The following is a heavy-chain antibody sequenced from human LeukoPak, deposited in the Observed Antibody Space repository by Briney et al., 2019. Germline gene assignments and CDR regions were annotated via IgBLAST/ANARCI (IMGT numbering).Heavy chain of an antibody. D-gene: IGHD1-1*01. Sequence: ASVTVSFKASGYTFTGYYMHWVRQAPGQGLEWMGWINPNSGGTNYAQKFQGRVTMTRDTSISTAYMELSRLRSDDTAVYYCAREGVDWNHSVYYFDYWGQGTLVTVSS. J-gene: IGHJ4*02. CDR1: GYTFTGYY. CDR3: AREGVDWNHSVYYFDY. CDR2: INPNSGGT. V-gene: IGHV1-2*02.